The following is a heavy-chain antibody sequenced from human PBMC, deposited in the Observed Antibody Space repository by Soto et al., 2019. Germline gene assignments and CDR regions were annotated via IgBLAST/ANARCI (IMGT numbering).Heavy chain of an antibody. CDR3: TRSIITTAGTDAFDL. D-gene: IGHD6-13*01. CDR1: ADTFTSYY. Sequence: QVQLVQSGAEVKKPGASVRVSCKASADTFTSYYVHWVRQAPGQGPEWMGMINPSRGGTDYAQKFHVRVTMTRDTSTTTVYMELSSLRSEDTAIYYCTRSIITTAGTDAFDLWGQGTLVTVSS. J-gene: IGHJ3*01. CDR2: INPSRGGT. V-gene: IGHV1-46*03.